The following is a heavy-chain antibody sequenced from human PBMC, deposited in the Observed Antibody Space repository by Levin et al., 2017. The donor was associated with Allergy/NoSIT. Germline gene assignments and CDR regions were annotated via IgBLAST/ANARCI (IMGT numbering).Heavy chain of an antibody. V-gene: IGHV1-18*01. CDR3: ARVMGYDFWSGYFDS. CDR2: ISTYNGNT. CDR1: GNTFTTYG. J-gene: IGHJ4*02. Sequence: ASVKVSCKVSGNTFTTYGITWVRQAPGQGLEWMGWISTYNGNTNYAQKFQGRVTMTTDTSTSTAYMEVRSLRSDDTAVYYCARVMGYDFWSGYFDSWGQGTLVTVSS. D-gene: IGHD3-3*01.